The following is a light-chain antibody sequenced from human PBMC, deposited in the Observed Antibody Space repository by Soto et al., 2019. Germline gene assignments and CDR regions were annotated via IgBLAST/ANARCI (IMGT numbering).Light chain of an antibody. J-gene: IGKJ5*01. CDR3: QQYNTWSPIT. CDR2: DTS. CDR1: QSVSSK. V-gene: IGKV3-15*01. Sequence: EIVMTQSPATLSVSQVERATLSFRASQSVSSKLVWYQQRPGQAPRLLIYDTSTRATGIPARFSGSGSGTEFTLTISSLQSEDFAVYYCQQYNTWSPITFGQGTRLEIK.